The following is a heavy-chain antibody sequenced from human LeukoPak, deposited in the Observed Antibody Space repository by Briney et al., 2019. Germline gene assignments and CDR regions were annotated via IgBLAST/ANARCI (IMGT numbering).Heavy chain of an antibody. CDR1: GGLIYSYY. CDR2: LYPGVST. D-gene: IGHD3-22*01. CDR3: ARLKFYDSTGYSPGHYMDV. J-gene: IGHJ6*03. Sequence: SETLSLTCTVSGGLIYSYYWSWIRQTAGKGLEWIGRLYPGVSTNYNPSLKSRVTMSVDTSKNQFALKLNAVTAADTAVYYCARLKFYDSTGYSPGHYMDVWGKGTTVTVSS. V-gene: IGHV4-4*07.